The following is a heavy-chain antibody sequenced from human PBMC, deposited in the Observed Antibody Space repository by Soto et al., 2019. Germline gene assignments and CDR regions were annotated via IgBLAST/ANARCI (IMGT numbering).Heavy chain of an antibody. CDR1: GYTLTELS. CDR3: ATLYSSGWNFYFDY. Sequence: ASVKVSCKVSGYTLTELSMHWVRQAPGKGLEWMGGFDPEDGETIYAQKFQGRVTMTEGTSTDTAYMELSSLRSEDTAVYYCATLYSSGWNFYFDYWGQGTLVTVSS. J-gene: IGHJ4*02. CDR2: FDPEDGET. D-gene: IGHD6-19*01. V-gene: IGHV1-24*01.